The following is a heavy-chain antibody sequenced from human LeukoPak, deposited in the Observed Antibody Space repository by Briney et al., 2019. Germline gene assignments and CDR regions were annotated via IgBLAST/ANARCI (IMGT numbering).Heavy chain of an antibody. V-gene: IGHV4-59*08. CDR1: GGSINGYY. J-gene: IGHJ4*02. CDR3: ARQVYSAGRYYHFDS. D-gene: IGHD2-15*01. Sequence: PSETLSLTCSVSGGSINGYYWSWIRQPPGKGLEWTESFSYSGNTNYNPSLKSRVIISVDTSKNQFSLRLTSVTAADTAVYYCARQVYSAGRYYHFDSWGQGTLVTVSS. CDR2: FSYSGNT.